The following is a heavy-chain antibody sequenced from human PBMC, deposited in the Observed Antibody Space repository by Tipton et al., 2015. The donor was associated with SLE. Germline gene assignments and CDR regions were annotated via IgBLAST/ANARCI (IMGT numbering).Heavy chain of an antibody. Sequence: QSGPEVKKPGESLKISCKASGYSFTNYWIGWVRQVPGEGLEWMAIVHPGDSETRYSPSLQGQVTISADRSINTAYLQWSSLKASDTAIYYCARQMHSVSGPGIDYWGQGTLVTVSS. CDR1: GYSFTNYW. J-gene: IGHJ4*02. V-gene: IGHV5-51*01. D-gene: IGHD3-10*01. CDR2: VHPGDSET. CDR3: ARQMHSVSGPGIDY.